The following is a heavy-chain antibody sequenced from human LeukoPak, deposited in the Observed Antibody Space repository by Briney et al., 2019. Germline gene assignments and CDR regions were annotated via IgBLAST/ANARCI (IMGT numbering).Heavy chain of an antibody. V-gene: IGHV3-48*03. CDR1: GFTFSSYE. D-gene: IGHD4-17*01. CDR3: ARGPVRDY. Sequence: GGSLRLSCAASGFTFSSYEMNWVRQAPGKGLEWVSYISTSGSTIKYGDSGKGRFTISRDNAKNSLYLQMNSLRAEDTAVYYCARGPVRDYWGQGTLVTVSS. CDR2: ISTSGSTI. J-gene: IGHJ4*02.